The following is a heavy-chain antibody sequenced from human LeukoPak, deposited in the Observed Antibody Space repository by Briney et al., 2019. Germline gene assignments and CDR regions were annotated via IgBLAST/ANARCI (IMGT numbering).Heavy chain of an antibody. J-gene: IGHJ4*02. D-gene: IGHD6-19*01. CDR3: ATDGIAVAGGEYYFDY. Sequence: ASVNVSSMVSGYTLTELSMHWVRQAPGKGREWMGGFDPEDGETIYAQKFQGRVTMTEDTSTDTAYMELSSLRSEDTAVYYWATDGIAVAGGEYYFDYWGQGTLVTVSS. V-gene: IGHV1-24*01. CDR2: FDPEDGET. CDR1: GYTLTELS.